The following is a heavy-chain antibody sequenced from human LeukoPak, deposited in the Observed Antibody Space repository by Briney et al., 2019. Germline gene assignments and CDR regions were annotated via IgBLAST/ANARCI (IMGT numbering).Heavy chain of an antibody. D-gene: IGHD2-2*01. Sequence: SETLSLTCAVYGGSFSGYYWSWIRQHPGKGLEWIGYIYYSGSTYYNPSLKSRVTISVDTSKNQFSLKLSSVTAADTAVYYCARGLVVPAAMYGMDVWGQGTTVTVSS. V-gene: IGHV4-31*11. J-gene: IGHJ6*02. CDR2: IYYSGST. CDR3: ARGLVVPAAMYGMDV. CDR1: GGSFSGYY.